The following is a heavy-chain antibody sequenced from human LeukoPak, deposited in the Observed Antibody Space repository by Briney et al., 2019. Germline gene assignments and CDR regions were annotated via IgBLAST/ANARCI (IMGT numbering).Heavy chain of an antibody. Sequence: SETLSLTCTVSGGSISSYYWSWIRQPPGKGLEWIGYIYYSGSTNYNPSLKSRVTISVDTSKNQFSLKLSSVTAADTAVYYCARDSSSWDYYYYYMDVWGRGTTVTVSS. V-gene: IGHV4-59*01. CDR3: ARDSSSWDYYYYYMDV. J-gene: IGHJ6*03. CDR1: GGSISSYY. CDR2: IYYSGST. D-gene: IGHD6-13*01.